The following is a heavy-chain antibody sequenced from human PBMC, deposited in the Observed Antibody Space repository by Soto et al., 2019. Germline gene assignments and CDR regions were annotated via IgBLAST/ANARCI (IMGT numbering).Heavy chain of an antibody. CDR2: IGTSGTPV. CDR3: ARDPSPDSSGWYYFDY. V-gene: IGHV3-48*02. D-gene: IGHD6-19*01. J-gene: IGHJ4*02. CDR1: GFTFKTYN. Sequence: GGSLRLSCAASGFTFKTYNMNWVRQAPGKGLEWVSYIGTSGTPVYYADSVKGRFTISRDNAKNSLFLQMHSLRDEDTALYFCARDPSPDSSGWYYFDYWGKGTLVTV.